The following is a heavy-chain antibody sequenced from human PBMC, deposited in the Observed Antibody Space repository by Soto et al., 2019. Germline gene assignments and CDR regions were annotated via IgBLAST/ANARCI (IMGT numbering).Heavy chain of an antibody. V-gene: IGHV3-73*01. CDR3: TRIPRDYYYYYGMDV. CDR2: IRSKANSYAT. J-gene: IGHJ6*02. CDR1: GFTFSGSA. Sequence: PGGSLSLSCAASGFTFSGSAMHWFRQASWKWLEWVGRIRSKANSYATAYAASVKGRFTISRDDSKNTAYLQMNSLKTEDTAVYYCTRIPRDYYYYYGMDVWGQGTTVTVSS.